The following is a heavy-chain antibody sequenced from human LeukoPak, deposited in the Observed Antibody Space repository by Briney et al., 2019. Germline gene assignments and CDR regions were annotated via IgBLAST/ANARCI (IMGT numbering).Heavy chain of an antibody. V-gene: IGHV3-11*04. Sequence: GGSLRLSCAASGFTFSDYYMTWIRQAPGKGLEWISYISSSSTTIYYADSVKGRFTISRDNAKSSLYLQMNSLRAEDTAVYYCPLELGEGFDYWGQGTLVTVSS. CDR3: PLELGEGFDY. D-gene: IGHD1-7*01. CDR2: ISSSSTTI. CDR1: GFTFSDYY. J-gene: IGHJ4*02.